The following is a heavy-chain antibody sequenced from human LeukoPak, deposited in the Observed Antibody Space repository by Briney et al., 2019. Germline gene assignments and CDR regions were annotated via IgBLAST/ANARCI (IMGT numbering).Heavy chain of an antibody. J-gene: IGHJ4*02. CDR3: AREGRYYDGSGYYGFDY. CDR2: LYVGGFT. CDR1: GGSITNNY. Sequence: SEPLSLTCIVSGGSITNNYWSWIRQPAGKGLEWIGRLYVGGFTEYNPSLKSRVTVSEDTSKNQFSLRLTSVTAADTAVYYCAREGRYYDGSGYYGFDYWGRGTLVTVSS. D-gene: IGHD3-22*01. V-gene: IGHV4-4*07.